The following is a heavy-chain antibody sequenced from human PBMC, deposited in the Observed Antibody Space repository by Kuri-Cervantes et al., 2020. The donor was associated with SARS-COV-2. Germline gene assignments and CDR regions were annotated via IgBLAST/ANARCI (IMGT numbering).Heavy chain of an antibody. CDR3: ARDHPYSNYDYYYYGMDV. V-gene: IGHV1-3*01. J-gene: IGHJ6*02. Sequence: GGSLRLSCAASGYTFTSYAMHWVRQAPGQRLEWMGWINAGNGNTKYSQKFQGRVTITRDTSASTAYMELSSLRSEDTAVYYCARDHPYSNYDYYYYGMDVWGQGTTVTVSS. D-gene: IGHD4-11*01. CDR1: GYTFTSYA. CDR2: INAGNGNT.